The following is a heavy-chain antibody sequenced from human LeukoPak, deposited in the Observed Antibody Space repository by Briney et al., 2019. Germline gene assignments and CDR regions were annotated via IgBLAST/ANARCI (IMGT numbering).Heavy chain of an antibody. CDR3: ARRANYWNSVEFDP. D-gene: IGHD1-7*01. J-gene: IGHJ5*02. Sequence: SETLSLTCTVSGGSISGNYWSSLRQPPGKGLEWIGYIHYTGSTNYNPSLKSRVTISVDTSKNHFSLKLNSVTAADTAVYYCARRANYWNSVEFDPWGQGTLVTVSS. V-gene: IGHV4-59*08. CDR1: GGSISGNY. CDR2: IHYTGST.